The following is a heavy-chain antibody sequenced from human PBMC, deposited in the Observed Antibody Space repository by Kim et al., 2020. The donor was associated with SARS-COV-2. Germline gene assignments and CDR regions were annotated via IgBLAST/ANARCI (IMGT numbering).Heavy chain of an antibody. V-gene: IGHV4-31*03. CDR2: IYYSGST. J-gene: IGHJ4*02. D-gene: IGHD1-7*01. CDR3: ARASASIWHYNFDY. Sequence: SETLSLTCTVSGGSISSGGYYWSWIRQHPGKGLEWIGYIYYSGSTYYNPSLKSRVTISVDTSKNQFSLKLSSVTAADTAVYYCARASASIWHYNFDYWGQGTLVTVSS. CDR1: GGSISSGGYY.